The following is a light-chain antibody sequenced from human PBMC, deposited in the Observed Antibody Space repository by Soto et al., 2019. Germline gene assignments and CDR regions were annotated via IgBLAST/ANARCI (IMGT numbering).Light chain of an antibody. CDR2: SAS. CDR1: QALSNY. J-gene: IGKJ4*01. V-gene: IGKV1-9*01. Sequence: IQSTQSPSVLSASVGDTVTITCRASQALSNYLAWYQQKPGKAPDLLIYSASTLQSGVPSRFSGSGSETEFSLTIRALQPEDFATYYCQQLSRYPLTFGGGTKVDNK. CDR3: QQLSRYPLT.